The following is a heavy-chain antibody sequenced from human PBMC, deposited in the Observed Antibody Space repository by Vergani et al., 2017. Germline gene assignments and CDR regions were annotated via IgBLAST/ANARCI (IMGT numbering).Heavy chain of an antibody. V-gene: IGHV3-23*04. CDR2: LTGGGGST. D-gene: IGHD1-26*01. Sequence: EVQLVESGGGLVQPGGSLRLSCSPSGFIFYNYWMSWVRQVPGKGLEWVSALTGGGGSTYYADSFKGRFIISRDNSRDTLYLQMNSLRPEDTATYYCVKDAGSYENFFDSWGQGTLVTVSS. J-gene: IGHJ4*02. CDR3: VKDAGSYENFFDS. CDR1: GFIFYNYW.